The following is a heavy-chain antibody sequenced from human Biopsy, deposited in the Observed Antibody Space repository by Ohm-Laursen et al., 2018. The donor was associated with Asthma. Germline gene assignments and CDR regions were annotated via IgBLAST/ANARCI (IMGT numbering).Heavy chain of an antibody. Sequence: SLRLSCAASGNHFGSYAMHWARQAPGKGLEWVAVITFDERTQYYGDSVKGRFTISRDNSKSMLFLQMNSLRPADTAVYYCSRDTLGYYFDIWGRGTLVTVSS. J-gene: IGHJ4*02. CDR1: GNHFGSYA. V-gene: IGHV3-30*04. CDR2: ITFDERTQ. CDR3: SRDTLGYYFDI. D-gene: IGHD7-27*01.